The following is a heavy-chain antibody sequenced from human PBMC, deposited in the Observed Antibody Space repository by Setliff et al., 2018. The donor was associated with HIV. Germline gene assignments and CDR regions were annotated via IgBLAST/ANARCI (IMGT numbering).Heavy chain of an antibody. CDR1: GFPFSSFG. V-gene: IGHV3-21*01. CDR3: AAQGVL. CDR2: ISSLSEYR. J-gene: IGHJ4*02. Sequence: GGSLRLSCTASGFPFSSFGMNWVRRAPGRGLEWVSSISSLSEYRYYADSVKGRFTISRDNAKNSVLLQMNSLRVEDTAVYFCAAQGVLWGQGTQVTVSS.